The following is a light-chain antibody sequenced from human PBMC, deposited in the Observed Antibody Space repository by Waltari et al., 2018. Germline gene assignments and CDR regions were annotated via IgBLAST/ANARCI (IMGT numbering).Light chain of an antibody. Sequence: QSVLTQPLSVSAAPGQKVTISFSGSSSNTGNNYVYWYSQLPGTAPKLLIYDNNKRPSGIPDRFSGSKSGTSATLGITGLQTGDEADYYCGTWDSSLSGGVFGGGTKLTVL. CDR1: SSNTGNNY. J-gene: IGLJ3*02. CDR2: DNN. CDR3: GTWDSSLSGGV. V-gene: IGLV1-51*01.